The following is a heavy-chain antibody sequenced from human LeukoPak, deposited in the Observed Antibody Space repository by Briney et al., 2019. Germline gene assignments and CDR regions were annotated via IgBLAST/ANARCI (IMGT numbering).Heavy chain of an antibody. CDR3: AKKHIVVVTDGAEHY. CDR1: GFTFSSYA. Sequence: PGGSLRLSCAASGFTFSSYAMSWVRQAPGKGLEWVSAISGSGGSTYYADSVKGRFTISRDNSKNTLYLQVNSLRAEDTAVYYCAKKHIVVVTDGAEHYWGQGTLVTVSS. V-gene: IGHV3-23*01. CDR2: ISGSGGST. D-gene: IGHD2-21*02. J-gene: IGHJ4*02.